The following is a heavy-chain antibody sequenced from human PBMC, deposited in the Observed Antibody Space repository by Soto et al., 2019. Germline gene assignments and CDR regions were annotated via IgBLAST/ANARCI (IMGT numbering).Heavy chain of an antibody. CDR1: GVTFSSYG. Sequence: GESLRLSCTASGVTFSSYGMHWVRQAPGKGMEWVAVISYDGSNKYYADSVKGRFTISRDNSKNTLYLQMNSLRAEDTAVYYCARGSRVHRWPTRGYYHYGMDGWGQRTTVTVSS. D-gene: IGHD6-13*01. CDR2: ISYDGSNK. CDR3: ARGSRVHRWPTRGYYHYGMDG. V-gene: IGHV3-30*03. J-gene: IGHJ6*02.